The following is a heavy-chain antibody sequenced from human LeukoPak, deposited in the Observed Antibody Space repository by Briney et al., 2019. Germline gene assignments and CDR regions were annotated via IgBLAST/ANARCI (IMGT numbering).Heavy chain of an antibody. Sequence: SETLSLTCTVSGGSISSYYWSWIRQPPGKGLEWIGYIYYSGSTNYNPSLKSRVTISVDTSKNQFSLKLSSVTAADTAVYYCARDCSSTSCFDYWGQGTLVTVSS. CDR2: IYYSGST. V-gene: IGHV4-59*01. J-gene: IGHJ4*02. D-gene: IGHD2-2*01. CDR3: ARDCSSTSCFDY. CDR1: GGSISSYY.